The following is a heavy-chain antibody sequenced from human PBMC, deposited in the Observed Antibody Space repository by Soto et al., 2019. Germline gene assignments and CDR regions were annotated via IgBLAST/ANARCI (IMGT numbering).Heavy chain of an antibody. CDR2: ISYDGSNK. Sequence: QVQLVESGGGVVQPGRSLRLSCAASGFTFSSYGMHWVRQAPGKGLEWVAVISYDGSNKYYADSVKGRFTISRDNSKNTLYLQMNSLRAEDTAVYYCAKDQCCSGVSCYPWYFYYWGQGTLVTVSS. J-gene: IGHJ4*02. CDR1: GFTFSSYG. D-gene: IGHD2-15*01. CDR3: AKDQCCSGVSCYPWYFYY. V-gene: IGHV3-30*18.